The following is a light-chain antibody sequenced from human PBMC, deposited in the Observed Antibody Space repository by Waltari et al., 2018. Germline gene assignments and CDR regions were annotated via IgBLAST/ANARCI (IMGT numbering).Light chain of an antibody. J-gene: IGLJ2*01. Sequence: QSALTPPASMSGSPGQSLTISSPGTSSDIGGYDFIPCYQQHPGKSPRLIIFDVSLRPSGVSGRFSGSKSGNTASLSISGLQADDEADYFCSSYTDINIALIFGGGTKVTVL. CDR1: SSDIGGYDF. CDR3: SSYTDINIALI. V-gene: IGLV2-14*01. CDR2: DVS.